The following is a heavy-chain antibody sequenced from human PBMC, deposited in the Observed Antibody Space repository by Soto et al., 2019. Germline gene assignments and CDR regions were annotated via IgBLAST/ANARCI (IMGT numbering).Heavy chain of an antibody. CDR3: AHIVVAGLGYYFDY. Sequence: QITLKESGPTLVKPTQTLTLTCTFSGFSLSSTRMAVAWIRQPPGKALEWLALIYWDDDKRYSPFLKSRLTITKNTSKTQVVLTMSNMEPVDTARYYCAHIVVAGLGYYFDYWGQGTLVTVSS. CDR1: GFSLSSTRMA. CDR2: IYWDDDK. V-gene: IGHV2-5*02. D-gene: IGHD6-19*01. J-gene: IGHJ4*02.